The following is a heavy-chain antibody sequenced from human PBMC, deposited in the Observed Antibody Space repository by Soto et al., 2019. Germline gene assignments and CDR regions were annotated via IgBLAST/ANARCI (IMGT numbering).Heavy chain of an antibody. CDR1: GFTFSSYW. CDR2: IKQDGSEK. V-gene: IGHV3-7*03. Sequence: GGSLRLSCAASGFTFSSYWMSWVRQAPGKGLEWVANIKQDGSEKYYVDSVKGRFTISRDNAKNSLYLQMNSLRAEDTAVYYCARDTIAARPYWYSDLWGRGTLVTVSS. J-gene: IGHJ2*01. D-gene: IGHD6-6*01. CDR3: ARDTIAARPYWYSDL.